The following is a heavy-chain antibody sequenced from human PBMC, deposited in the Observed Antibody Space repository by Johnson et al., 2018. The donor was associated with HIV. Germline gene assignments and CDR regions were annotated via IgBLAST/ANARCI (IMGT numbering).Heavy chain of an antibody. Sequence: VQLVESGGALVQPGGSLRLSCVASGFSFSDHFMDWVRQAPGKGLGWIGRIRNKANRYSTEYAASVKGRFTISRDDSKNSLSLQMSSLKTEDTAVYYCTRDRDGVGVSWGQGTMVTVSS. CDR1: GFSFSDHF. CDR3: TRDRDGVGVS. V-gene: IGHV3-72*01. J-gene: IGHJ3*01. CDR2: IRNKANRYST. D-gene: IGHD3-10*01.